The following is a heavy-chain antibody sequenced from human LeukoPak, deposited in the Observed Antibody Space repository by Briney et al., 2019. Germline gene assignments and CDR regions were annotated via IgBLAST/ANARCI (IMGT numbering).Heavy chain of an antibody. J-gene: IGHJ3*02. CDR2: IYSGGST. Sequence: GGSLRLSCVASGFTFGTYAMSWVRQAPGKGLEWVSVIYSGGSTYYADSVKGRFTISRDNSKNTLYLQMNSLRAEDTAVYYCARDRSNSGYDFRWLAFDIWGQGTMVTVSS. D-gene: IGHD5-12*01. V-gene: IGHV3-53*01. CDR1: GFTFGTYA. CDR3: ARDRSNSGYDFRWLAFDI.